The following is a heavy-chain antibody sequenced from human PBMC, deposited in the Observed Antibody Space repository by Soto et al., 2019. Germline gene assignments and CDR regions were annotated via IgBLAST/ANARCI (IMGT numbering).Heavy chain of an antibody. D-gene: IGHD4-17*01. V-gene: IGHV3-72*01. Sequence: GGSLRLSFAASGFTFSDHYMDWVRQAPGKGLEWVGRIRNRANSFTTEYATSVKGRFTISRDDSRELLYLQMNSLKTEDTAVYHCARSTVSTTPYYSDYWGQGSLVTVSS. CDR1: GFTFSDHY. CDR2: IRNRANSFTT. J-gene: IGHJ4*02. CDR3: ARSTVSTTPYYSDY.